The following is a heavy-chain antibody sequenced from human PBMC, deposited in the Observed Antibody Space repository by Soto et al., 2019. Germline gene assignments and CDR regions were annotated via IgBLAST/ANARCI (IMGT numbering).Heavy chain of an antibody. CDR1: GFTFSSYA. J-gene: IGHJ4*02. Sequence: QVQLVESGGGVVQPGRSLRLSCAASGFTFSSYAMHWVRQAPGKGLEWVAVISYDGSNKYYADSVKGRFIISRDNSKNTLYLQMNSLRAEDTAVYYCARGGGEQWLVRYFDYWGQGTLVTVSS. CDR3: ARGGGEQWLVRYFDY. V-gene: IGHV3-30-3*01. D-gene: IGHD6-19*01. CDR2: ISYDGSNK.